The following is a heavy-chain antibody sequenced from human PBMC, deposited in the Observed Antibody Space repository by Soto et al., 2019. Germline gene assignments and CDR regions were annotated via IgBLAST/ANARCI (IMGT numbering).Heavy chain of an antibody. CDR2: IKQDGSEK. J-gene: IGHJ6*02. Sequence: VVSLRLSCAASGFTFISYWISWVRQAPGKGLEWVANIKQDGSEKYYVDSVKGRFTISRDNAKNSLYLQMNSLRAEDTAVYYCARDIRYCSGNSCYSGGMDVWGQGTTVTVSS. CDR3: ARDIRYCSGNSCYSGGMDV. CDR1: GFTFISYW. D-gene: IGHD2-15*01. V-gene: IGHV3-7*03.